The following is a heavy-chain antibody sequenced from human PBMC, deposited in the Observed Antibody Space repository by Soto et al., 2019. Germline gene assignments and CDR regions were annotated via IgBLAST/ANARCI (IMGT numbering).Heavy chain of an antibody. J-gene: IGHJ4*02. CDR1: GFTFSSYS. CDR2: ISSSSSYI. V-gene: IGHV3-21*01. Sequence: GGSLRLSCAASGFTFSSYSMNWVRQAPGKGLEWVSSISSSSSYIYYADSVKGRFTISRDNAKNSLYLQMNSLRAEDTAVYYCARGTRIAAAGHQGYYDSSGYCNDYWGQGTLVTVSS. CDR3: ARGTRIAAAGHQGYYDSSGYCNDY. D-gene: IGHD3-22*01.